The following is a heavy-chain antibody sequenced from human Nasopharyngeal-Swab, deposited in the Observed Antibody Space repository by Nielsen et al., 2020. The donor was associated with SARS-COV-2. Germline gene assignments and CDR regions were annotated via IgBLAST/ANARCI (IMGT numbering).Heavy chain of an antibody. CDR3: ARDFTAIFGVVGDAFDI. J-gene: IGHJ3*02. Sequence: GGSLKTSCAASGFTFSSYSINWVRQAPGKGLEWVSSISSGSYYKYYADSVKGRFTISRDNAENSLYLQMNSLRAEDTAVYYCARDFTAIFGVVGDAFDIWGQGTMVTVSS. V-gene: IGHV3-21*01. CDR1: GFTFSSYS. D-gene: IGHD3-3*01. CDR2: ISSGSYYK.